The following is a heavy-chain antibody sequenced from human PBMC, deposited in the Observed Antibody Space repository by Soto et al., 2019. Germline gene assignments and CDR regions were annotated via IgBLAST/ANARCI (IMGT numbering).Heavy chain of an antibody. J-gene: IGHJ4*02. Sequence: QVQLVQAGAEVKKPGSSVKVSCKASGGTFSTYAISWVRQAPGQGLEWMGGIIPIYGTANYAQKLQGRLTRTADESTSTVYMELSSLRSDDTAVYYCAREDKPGGYTPPGTSGFDSWGQGTLVTVSS. CDR1: GGTFSTYA. V-gene: IGHV1-69*12. CDR3: AREDKPGGYTPPGTSGFDS. D-gene: IGHD5-12*01. CDR2: IIPIYGTA.